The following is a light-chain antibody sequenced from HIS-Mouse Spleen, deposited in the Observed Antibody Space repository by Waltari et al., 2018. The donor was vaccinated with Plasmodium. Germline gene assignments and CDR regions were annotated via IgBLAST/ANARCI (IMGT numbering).Light chain of an antibody. V-gene: IGLV2-11*01. CDR2: DVS. J-gene: IGLJ1*01. Sequence: QSALTQPRSVSGSPGQSVTISCTGTSSAVGGYHSVSWYQQHPGKAPKLMIYDVSKRPSGVPDRFSCSKSGNTASLTISGLQAEDEADYYCCSYAGSYTYVFGTGTKVTVL. CDR1: SSAVGGYHS. CDR3: CSYAGSYTYV.